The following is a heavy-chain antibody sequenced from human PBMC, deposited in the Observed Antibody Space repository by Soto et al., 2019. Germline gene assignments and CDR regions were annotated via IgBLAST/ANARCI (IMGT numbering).Heavy chain of an antibody. CDR3: ARVRPLGDTASNWFDP. CDR1: GGSISSYY. D-gene: IGHD5-18*01. Sequence: PSETLSLTCTVSGGSISSYYWSWIRQPPGKGLEWIGYIYYSGSTNYNPSLKSRVTISVDTSKNQCSLKLSSVTAADTAVYYCARVRPLGDTASNWFDPWGQGTLVTVSS. V-gene: IGHV4-59*01. J-gene: IGHJ5*02. CDR2: IYYSGST.